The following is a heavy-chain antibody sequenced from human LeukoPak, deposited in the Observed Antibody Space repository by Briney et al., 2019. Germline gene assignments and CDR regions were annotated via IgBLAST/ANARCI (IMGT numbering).Heavy chain of an antibody. V-gene: IGHV1-3*01. D-gene: IGHD4-17*01. CDR2: INAGNGNT. CDR1: GYTFTSYA. CDR3: VRTIEVTTYAFDI. J-gene: IGHJ3*02. Sequence: ASVKVSCMASGYTFTSYAMHWVRQAPGQRLEWMGWINAGNGNTKYSQKFQGRVTITRDTSASTAYMELSSLRSEDTAVYHCVRTIEVTTYAFDIWGQGTTVTVSS.